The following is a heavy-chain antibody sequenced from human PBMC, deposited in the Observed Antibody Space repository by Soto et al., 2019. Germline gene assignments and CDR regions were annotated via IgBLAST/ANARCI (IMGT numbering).Heavy chain of an antibody. CDR1: GFTFSSYG. D-gene: IGHD3-10*01. J-gene: IGHJ5*02. CDR3: ARDSLPFAEYKNWFDP. V-gene: IGHV3-33*01. Sequence: GGSLRLSCAASGFTFSSYGMHWVRQAPGKGLEWVAIIWYDGSNKYYADSVKGRFTISRDNSKNTLYLQMDSLRAEDTAVYYCARDSLPFAEYKNWFDPWGQGT. CDR2: IWYDGSNK.